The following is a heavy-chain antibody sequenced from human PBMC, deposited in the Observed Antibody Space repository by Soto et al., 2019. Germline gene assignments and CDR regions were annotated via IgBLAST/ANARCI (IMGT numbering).Heavy chain of an antibody. V-gene: IGHV1-18*01. J-gene: IGHJ6*03. CDR2: ISAYNGNT. CDR3: AREVTIFGVVPNLTMDV. CDR1: GYTFTSYG. Sequence: GASVKVSCKASGYTFTSYGISWVRQAPGQGLEWMGWISAYNGNTNYAQKLQGRVTMTRDTSTSTVYMELSSLRSEDTAVYYCAREVTIFGVVPNLTMDVWGKGTTVTVSS. D-gene: IGHD3-3*01.